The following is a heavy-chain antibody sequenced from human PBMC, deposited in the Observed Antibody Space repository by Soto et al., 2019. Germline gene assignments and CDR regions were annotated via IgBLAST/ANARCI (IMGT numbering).Heavy chain of an antibody. Sequence: PSQTLSLTCAISGDSVSSNSAAWNWIRHSPSRGLEWLGRTYYRSKWYNDYAVSLRGRITNNPDTTKNQFSLQLNSATPEDTAVYYCATWRYDYWGQGTLVTVSS. CDR3: ATWRYDY. CDR2: TYYRSKWYN. CDR1: GDSVSSNSAA. J-gene: IGHJ4*02. V-gene: IGHV6-1*01.